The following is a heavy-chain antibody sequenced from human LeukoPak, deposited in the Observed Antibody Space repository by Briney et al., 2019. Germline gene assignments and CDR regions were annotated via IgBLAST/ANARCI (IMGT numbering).Heavy chain of an antibody. CDR1: GFTFSSYN. CDR3: ARDRWHDY. J-gene: IGHJ4*02. D-gene: IGHD2-15*01. V-gene: IGHV3-21*01. CDR2: ISSSSSYI. Sequence: GGSLTLSCAASGFTFSSYNMNWVRQAPGKGLEWVSSISSSSSYIYYADSVKGRFTISRDSAKNSLFLQMNSLRAEDTAVYYCARDRWHDYWGQGTLVTVSS.